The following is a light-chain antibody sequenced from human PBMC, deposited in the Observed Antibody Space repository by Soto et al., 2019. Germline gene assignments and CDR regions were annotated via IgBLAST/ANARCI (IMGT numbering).Light chain of an antibody. J-gene: IGLJ3*02. Sequence: QSVLTQPPSVSGAPGQRVTISCTGNNSNLGAGDDVHWYQQLPGAAPKLVVFGNRNRPSGVPERFSGSKSGTSASLAITGLQAEDEADYYGQAYDYSLTAFVVGGGTKVTVL. V-gene: IGLV1-40*01. CDR2: GNR. CDR3: QAYDYSLTAFV. CDR1: NSNLGAGDD.